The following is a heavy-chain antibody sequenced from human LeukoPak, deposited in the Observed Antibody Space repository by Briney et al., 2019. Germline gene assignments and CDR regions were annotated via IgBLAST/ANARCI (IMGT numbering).Heavy chain of an antibody. CDR2: IYHSGST. Sequence: SETLSLTCAVSGGSISSSNWWSWVRQPPGKGLEWIGEIYHSGSTNYNPSLKSRVTISVDTSKNQFSLKLSSVTAADTAVYYCARTHGVGATHFQHWGQGTLVTVSS. J-gene: IGHJ1*01. V-gene: IGHV4-4*02. CDR3: ARTHGVGATHFQH. CDR1: GGSISSSNW. D-gene: IGHD1-26*01.